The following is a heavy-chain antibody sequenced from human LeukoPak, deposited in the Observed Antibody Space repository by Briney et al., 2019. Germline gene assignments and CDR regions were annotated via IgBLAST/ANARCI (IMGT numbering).Heavy chain of an antibody. CDR3: AKNLFYNYFFWSVFLVFFDS. V-gene: IGHV3-23*01. J-gene: IGHJ4*02. CDR2: IIESGGGT. Sequence: GSLRLSCAASGFTFSNYAMSWIRQAPGKGLEWVSGIIESGGGTHYADSVKGRFTISRDNSKNTLYLQMNNLRAEDTAVYYCAKNLFYNYFFWSVFLVFFDSGGRGPLAPVSS. D-gene: IGHD3-3*01. CDR1: GFTFSNYA.